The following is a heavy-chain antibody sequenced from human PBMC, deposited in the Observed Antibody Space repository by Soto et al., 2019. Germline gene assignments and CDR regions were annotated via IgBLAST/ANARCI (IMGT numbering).Heavy chain of an antibody. Sequence: GESLKISCAASGFTFSSYDMHWVRQATGKGLEWVSAIGTAGDTYYPGSVKGRFTISRENAKNSLYLQMNSLRAGDTAVYYCARATTKLRFNDYGMDVWGQGTTVTVSS. CDR3: ARATTKLRFNDYGMDV. CDR2: IGTAGDT. V-gene: IGHV3-13*01. J-gene: IGHJ6*02. D-gene: IGHD3-3*01. CDR1: GFTFSSYD.